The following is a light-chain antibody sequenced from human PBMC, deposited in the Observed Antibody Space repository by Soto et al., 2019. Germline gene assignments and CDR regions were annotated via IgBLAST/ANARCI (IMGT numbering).Light chain of an antibody. CDR2: EVS. CDR1: SSDVGGYNY. V-gene: IGLV2-8*01. CDR3: SSYAGSNQGV. J-gene: IGLJ1*01. Sequence: QSALTQPPSASGSPGQSVTISCTGTSSDVGGYNYVSWYQQHPGKAPKLMIYEVSKRPSGVPDRFSGSKSGNTASLTVSGPQAEDEDDYYCSSYAGSNQGVFGTGTKVTVL.